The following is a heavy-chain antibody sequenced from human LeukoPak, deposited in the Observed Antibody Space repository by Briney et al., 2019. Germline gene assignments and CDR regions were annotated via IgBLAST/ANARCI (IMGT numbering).Heavy chain of an antibody. J-gene: IGHJ4*02. CDR2: ISVGGDRT. CDR3: ARGDYGGDYFDY. Sequence: GGSLRLSCAASGFTFRNYAMSWVRQAPGKGLEWVSTISVGGDRTLYADSVKGRFTISRDTSKNTLFLQMNSLRGEDTAVYYCARGDYGGDYFDYWGQGTLVTVSS. D-gene: IGHD4-23*01. V-gene: IGHV3-23*01. CDR1: GFTFRNYA.